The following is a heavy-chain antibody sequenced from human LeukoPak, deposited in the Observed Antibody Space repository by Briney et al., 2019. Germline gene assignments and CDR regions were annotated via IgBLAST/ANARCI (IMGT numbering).Heavy chain of an antibody. CDR1: GYTLTELS. CDR3: ATDSPLSSGYENYFDY. Sequence: ASVKVSCKVSGYTLTELSMHWVRQAPGKGLEWMGGFDPEDGETIYAQKFQGRVTMTEDTSTDTAYMELSSLRSEDTAVYYCATDSPLSSGYENYFDYWGQGTLVTVSS. V-gene: IGHV1-24*01. D-gene: IGHD5-12*01. CDR2: FDPEDGET. J-gene: IGHJ4*02.